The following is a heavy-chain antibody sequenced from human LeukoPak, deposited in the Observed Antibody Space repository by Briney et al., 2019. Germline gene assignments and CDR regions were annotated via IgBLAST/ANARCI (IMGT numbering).Heavy chain of an antibody. Sequence: GGTLRLSCAASGFTFSSFGMTWVRQAPGKGLEWVAATSSSDAGTYHADSVRGRFTISRDNSKNTLYLQMNSLRAEDAAVYFCAKAPVTSCRGAYCYPFDSWGQGTLVTVSS. CDR2: TSSSDAGT. V-gene: IGHV3-23*01. J-gene: IGHJ4*02. CDR1: GFTFSSFG. D-gene: IGHD2-21*01. CDR3: AKAPVTSCRGAYCYPFDS.